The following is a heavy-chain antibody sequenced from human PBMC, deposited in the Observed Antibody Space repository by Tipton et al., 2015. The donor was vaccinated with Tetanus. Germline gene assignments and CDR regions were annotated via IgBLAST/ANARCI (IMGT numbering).Heavy chain of an antibody. J-gene: IGHJ4*02. CDR2: IYYSGST. V-gene: IGHV4-31*03. CDR3: ARDTNYYDSSEGFDY. Sequence: TLSLTCTVSGGSISSGGYYWSWIRQHPGKGLEWIGYIYYSGSTYYNPSLKSRVTISVDTSKNQFSLKLSSVTAADTAVYYCARDTNYYDSSEGFDYGGQGTLVTVSS. D-gene: IGHD3-22*01. CDR1: GGSISSGGYY.